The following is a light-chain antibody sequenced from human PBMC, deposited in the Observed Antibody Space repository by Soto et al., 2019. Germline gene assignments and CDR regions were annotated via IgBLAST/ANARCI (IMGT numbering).Light chain of an antibody. CDR2: DVS. V-gene: IGLV2-14*03. CDR3: SSFTSSDTLVV. J-gene: IGLJ2*01. CDR1: SRDVGGYNF. Sequence: QSVLTQPASVSGSPGQSITISCTGTSRDVGGYNFVSWYQHHPAKAPKLMIYDVSNRPSGVSNRFSGSKSGNTASLTISGLQAEDEAHYYCSSFTSSDTLVVFGGGTKLTVL.